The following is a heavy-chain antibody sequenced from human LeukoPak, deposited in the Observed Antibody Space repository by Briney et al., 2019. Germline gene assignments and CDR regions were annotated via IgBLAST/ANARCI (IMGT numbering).Heavy chain of an antibody. Sequence: ASVKVSCKASGYTFTSYDMNWVRQATGQGLEWMGWMNPNSGNTGYAQKFQGRVTMTRNTSISTAYMELSSLRSEDTAVYYCARWAIVVVAAAIPGLPQPHNGMDVWGQGTTVTVSS. V-gene: IGHV1-8*01. J-gene: IGHJ6*02. CDR2: MNPNSGNT. D-gene: IGHD2-2*01. CDR1: GYTFTSYD. CDR3: ARWAIVVVAAAIPGLPQPHNGMDV.